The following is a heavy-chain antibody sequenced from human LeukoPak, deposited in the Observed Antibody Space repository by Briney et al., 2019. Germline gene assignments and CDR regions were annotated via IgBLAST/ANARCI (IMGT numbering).Heavy chain of an antibody. J-gene: IGHJ6*03. V-gene: IGHV4-39*01. CDR1: GGSISSSDYY. Sequence: PSETLSLTCTVSGGSISSSDYYWGWVRQPPGKGLEWIGSIFYSGAAHCNPSLKSRVTISVDTSNNQFSLMLSSVTAADTAVYYCARLRGYSYHYYYYYMDVWGKGTTVTVSS. D-gene: IGHD5-18*01. CDR2: IFYSGAA. CDR3: ARLRGYSYHYYYYYMDV.